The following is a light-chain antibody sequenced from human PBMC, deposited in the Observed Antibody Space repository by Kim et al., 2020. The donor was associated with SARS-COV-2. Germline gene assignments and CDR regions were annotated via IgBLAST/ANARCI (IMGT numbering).Light chain of an antibody. CDR3: SSYTNTNNLV. J-gene: IGLJ2*01. V-gene: IGLV2-8*01. Sequence: GQSVTISCTGTRSDVGGHNYVCWYRQHPGKAPKLLIFEVNKRPFGVPDRFSGSKSGNTASLTVSGLQAEDEADYYCSSYTNTNNLVFGGGTQLTVL. CDR1: RSDVGGHNY. CDR2: EVN.